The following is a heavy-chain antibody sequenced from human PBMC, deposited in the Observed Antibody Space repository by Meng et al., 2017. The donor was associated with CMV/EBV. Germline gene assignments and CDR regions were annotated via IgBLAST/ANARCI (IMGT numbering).Heavy chain of an antibody. V-gene: IGHV4-39*07. J-gene: IGHJ4*02. CDR3: ARDYGDLRQDY. CDR1: GGSISSCSYS. CDR2: IYYSGST. D-gene: IGHD4-17*01. Sequence: QLQRQESGPGLVKPSETLSLTCTASGGSISSCSYSWGWIRQPPGKGLEWIGSIYYSGSTYYNPSLKSRVTISVDTSKNQFSLKLSSVTAADTAVYYCARDYGDLRQDYWGQGTLVTVSS.